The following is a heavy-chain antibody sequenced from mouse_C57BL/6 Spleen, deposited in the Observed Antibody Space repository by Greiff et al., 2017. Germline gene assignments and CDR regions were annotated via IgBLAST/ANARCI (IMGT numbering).Heavy chain of an antibody. D-gene: IGHD2-5*01. V-gene: IGHV1-14*01. Sequence: VQLQQSGPELVKPGASVKMSCKASGYTFTSYVMHWVKQKPGQGLEWIGYIYPYNDGTKYNEKFKGKATLTSDKSSSTAYMELSSLTSEDSAVYYCARSRRLRYSNIPYYAMDYWGQGTSVTVSS. J-gene: IGHJ4*01. CDR2: IYPYNDGT. CDR1: GYTFTSYV. CDR3: ARSRRLRYSNIPYYAMDY.